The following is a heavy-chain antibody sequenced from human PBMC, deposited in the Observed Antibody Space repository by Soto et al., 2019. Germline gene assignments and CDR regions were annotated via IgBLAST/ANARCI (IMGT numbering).Heavy chain of an antibody. CDR3: ARAYN. CDR2: IKPDEGEK. J-gene: IGHJ4*02. V-gene: IGHV3-7*05. CDR1: GLTFRNYW. Sequence: GGSLRLSCVVSGLTFRNYWVSWVRQAPGKGLEWVANIKPDEGEKYYVDSVKGRFTISRDNAKSSLFLQMNSLRAEDTAVYYCARAYNWGQGTLVTVSS.